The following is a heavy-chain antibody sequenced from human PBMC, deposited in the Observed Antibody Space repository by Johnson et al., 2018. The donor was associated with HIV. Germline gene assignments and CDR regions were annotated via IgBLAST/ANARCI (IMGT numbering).Heavy chain of an antibody. CDR1: GFNFSNYG. J-gene: IGHJ3*02. D-gene: IGHD6-25*01. V-gene: IGHV3-33*01. CDR2: IWYDGSNK. Sequence: QVQLVESGGGVVQPGRSLRLSCAASGFNFSNYGMYWVRQAPGKGLEWVAVIWYDGSNKYYANSVKGRFIISRDNSKNPLYLQMNSLRAEDTAVYYCARDGSQRADAFDSWGQGTMVTVSS. CDR3: ARDGSQRADAFDS.